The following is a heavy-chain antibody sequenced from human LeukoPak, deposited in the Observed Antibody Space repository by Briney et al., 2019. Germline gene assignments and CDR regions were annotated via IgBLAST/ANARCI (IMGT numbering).Heavy chain of an antibody. D-gene: IGHD6-19*01. V-gene: IGHV1-46*01. CDR3: ASGTYSSGWYEFDY. J-gene: IGHJ4*02. CDR2: INPSGGTT. CDR1: GYTFTGYY. Sequence: ASVKVSCKASGYTFTGYYTHWVRQAPGQGLEWMGIINPSGGTTNYAQKFRGRVTMTRDMSTSTVYMELSSLRSEDTAVYYCASGTYSSGWYEFDYWGQGTLVTVSS.